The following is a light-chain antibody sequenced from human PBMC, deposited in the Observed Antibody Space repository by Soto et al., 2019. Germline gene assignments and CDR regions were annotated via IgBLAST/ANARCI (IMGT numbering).Light chain of an antibody. V-gene: IGKV1-39*01. CDR2: AAY. J-gene: IGKJ1*01. Sequence: DIQMTQSPSSLSASVGDRVTITCRASQNIRSYLNWYQQTPGKAPKLLIYAAYSLQSGVPSRFSGSGSGTDFTLTISRLEPEDFAVYYCQQYGSSPWTFGQGTKVEIK. CDR1: QNIRSY. CDR3: QQYGSSPWT.